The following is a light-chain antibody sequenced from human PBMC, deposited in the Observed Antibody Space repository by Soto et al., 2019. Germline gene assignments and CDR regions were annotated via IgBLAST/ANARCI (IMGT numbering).Light chain of an antibody. CDR1: QRVSNSY. CDR2: GAS. V-gene: IGKV3-20*01. Sequence: EIVLTQSPGTLSLSPGETATLSCRASQRVSNSYLAWYQKKPGQAPRLLIYGASSRAAGIPDRFSGSGSGTDFTLTISRLEPEDFEVYFCKRYGGSPPFTFGQGTKVEI. CDR3: KRYGGSPPFT. J-gene: IGKJ2*01.